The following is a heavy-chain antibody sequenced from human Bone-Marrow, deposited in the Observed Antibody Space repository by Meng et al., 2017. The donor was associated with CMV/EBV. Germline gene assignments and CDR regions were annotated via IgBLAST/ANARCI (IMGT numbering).Heavy chain of an antibody. CDR2: IYHSGST. Sequence: SETLSLTCTVSGYSISSGYYWGWIRQPPGKGLEWIGSIYHSGSTYYNPSLKSRVTISVDTSKNQFSLKLSSVTAADTAVYYCARGSGLMAVAGRKPHFDYWGQGTLVTVSS. D-gene: IGHD6-19*01. CDR3: ARGSGLMAVAGRKPHFDY. CDR1: GYSISSGYY. J-gene: IGHJ4*02. V-gene: IGHV4-38-2*02.